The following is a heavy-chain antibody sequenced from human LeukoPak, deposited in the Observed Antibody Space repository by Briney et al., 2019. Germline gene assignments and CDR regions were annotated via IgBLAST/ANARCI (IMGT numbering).Heavy chain of an antibody. CDR1: GFTFSSYG. CDR3: ATSLNADYCSSTSCYWVIVRGMDV. D-gene: IGHD2-2*01. Sequence: GGSLRLSCAASGFTFSSYGMHWVRQAPGKGLEWVAVISYDGSNKYYADSVKGRFTISRDNSKNTLYLQMNSLRAEDTAVYYCATSLNADYCSSTSCYWVIVRGMDVWGQGTTVSVSS. J-gene: IGHJ6*02. V-gene: IGHV3-30*03. CDR2: ISYDGSNK.